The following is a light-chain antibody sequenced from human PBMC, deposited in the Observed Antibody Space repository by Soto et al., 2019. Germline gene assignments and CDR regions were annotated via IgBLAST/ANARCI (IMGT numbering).Light chain of an antibody. V-gene: IGKV3-15*01. CDR3: QQYNTGLRT. CDR2: GAS. J-gene: IGKJ1*01. Sequence: TVMTQSPATLSMSPGDRAALSCRASLNVATNMAWYQQKPAQAPRHLIYGASIRATGVPARFTGSGSGTEFTLTINNLQSEDFAVYYCQQYNTGLRTFGRGTRVEV. CDR1: LNVATN.